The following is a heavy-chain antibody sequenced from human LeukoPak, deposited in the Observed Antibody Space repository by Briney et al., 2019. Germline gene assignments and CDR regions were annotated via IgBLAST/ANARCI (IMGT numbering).Heavy chain of an antibody. V-gene: IGHV3-7*01. D-gene: IGHD5-24*01. Sequence: PGGSLRLSCAASGFTVSSNYMSWGRQAPGKGLEWVANVDEDGREQNYLDAVKGRFTISRDNAKNSVYLQMNSLRVEETAVYFCARGRGWIDPWGQGTLVTVSS. J-gene: IGHJ5*02. CDR2: VDEDGREQ. CDR1: GFTVSSNY. CDR3: ARGRGWIDP.